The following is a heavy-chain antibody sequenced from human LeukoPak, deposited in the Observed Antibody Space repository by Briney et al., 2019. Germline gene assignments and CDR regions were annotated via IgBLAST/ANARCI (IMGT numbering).Heavy chain of an antibody. Sequence: ASVKASCKASGYTFTSYDINWVRQATGQGPEWMGWMSPNSGNTGYAQKFQGGVTMTRSTSMSTAYMELSSLRSEDTAVYYCARGPPNWGYDYWGQGTLVTVSS. CDR2: MSPNSGNT. J-gene: IGHJ4*02. CDR3: ARGPPNWGYDY. V-gene: IGHV1-8*01. CDR1: GYTFTSYD. D-gene: IGHD7-27*01.